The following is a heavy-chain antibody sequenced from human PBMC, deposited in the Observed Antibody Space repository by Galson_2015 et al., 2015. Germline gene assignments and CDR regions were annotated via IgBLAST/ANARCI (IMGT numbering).Heavy chain of an antibody. CDR2: ISYDGSNK. CDR3: ATKEMATISESFDY. D-gene: IGHD5-24*01. V-gene: IGHV3-30*03. Sequence: SLRLSCAASGFTFSSYGMHWVRQAPGKGLEWVAVISYDGSNKYYADSVKGRFTISRDNSKNTLYLQMNSLRAEDTAVYYCATKEMATISESFDYWGQGTLVTVSS. CDR1: GFTFSSYG. J-gene: IGHJ4*02.